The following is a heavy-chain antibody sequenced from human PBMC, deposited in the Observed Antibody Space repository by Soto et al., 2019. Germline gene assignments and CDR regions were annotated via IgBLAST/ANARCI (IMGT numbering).Heavy chain of an antibody. V-gene: IGHV4-34*01. CDR3: ARDGFCSGGTCRIGNWFDP. J-gene: IGHJ5*02. CDR2: VNHRGST. D-gene: IGHD2-15*01. Sequence: LSLTCAVYGGSFSGYYWTWIRQSPGKGLEWIGNVNHRGSTNYNVSLQSRVTISVDTSQNQFSLKLDSVTAADTAVYYCARDGFCSGGTCRIGNWFDPWGQGTLVTVS. CDR1: GGSFSGYY.